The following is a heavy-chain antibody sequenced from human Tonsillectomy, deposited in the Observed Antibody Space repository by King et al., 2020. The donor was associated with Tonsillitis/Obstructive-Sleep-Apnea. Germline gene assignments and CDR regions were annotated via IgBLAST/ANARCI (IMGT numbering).Heavy chain of an antibody. CDR3: ASTFYDSSGYLDS. J-gene: IGHJ4*02. V-gene: IGHV3-21*01. Sequence: VQLVESGGGLVKPGGSLRLSCAASGFTFSSYSMTWLRQFPGEGLEWVSSIRSGSGYIYYADSVQGRLTITRDNAKNSLYLQMNSLRAEDTAVYYCASTFYDSSGYLDSWGQGTLVTVSS. CDR2: IRSGSGYI. D-gene: IGHD3-22*01. CDR1: GFTFSSYS.